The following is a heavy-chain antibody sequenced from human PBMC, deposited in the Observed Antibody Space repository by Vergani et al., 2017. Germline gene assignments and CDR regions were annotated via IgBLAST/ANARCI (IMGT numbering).Heavy chain of an antibody. J-gene: IGHJ6*02. V-gene: IGHV4-38-2*01. Sequence: QVQLQESGPGLVKPSETLTLTCDVSDSSILTNPYWGWFRQSPGKGLEWIGCIHHSGDTHYNSSLKSRVSISIVSSSKFSLSLTSVTAADTAIYYCAIHRGAGGFFPSNYLCGMDVWGHGTTVTVSS. CDR3: AIHRGAGGFFPSNYLCGMDV. CDR2: IHHSGDT. D-gene: IGHD3-10*01. CDR1: DSSILTNPY.